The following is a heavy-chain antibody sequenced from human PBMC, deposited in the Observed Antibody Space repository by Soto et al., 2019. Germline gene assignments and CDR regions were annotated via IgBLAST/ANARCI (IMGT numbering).Heavy chain of an antibody. J-gene: IGHJ5*02. V-gene: IGHV1-18*01. CDR2: ISAYNGNT. CDR3: ARDLVAVRPGWFDP. D-gene: IGHD6-6*01. CDR1: GYTFTTYG. Sequence: QVQLVQSGAEVKKPGASVKVSCKASGYTFTTYGINWVRQAPGQGLEWMGWISAYNGNTNYAQKFQGRVTMTTDTSTSTAFMELRSLRSYDTAVYYCARDLVAVRPGWFDPWGQGTLVTVSS.